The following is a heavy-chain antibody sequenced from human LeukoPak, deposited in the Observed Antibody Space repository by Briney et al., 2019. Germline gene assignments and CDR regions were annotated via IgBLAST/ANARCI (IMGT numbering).Heavy chain of an antibody. CDR1: GCTFTGYY. CDR2: INPNSGGT. CDR3: ARVWFGELHSIDYYYYGMDV. J-gene: IGHJ6*02. D-gene: IGHD3-10*01. V-gene: IGHV1-2*02. Sequence: ASVKVSCKASGCTFTGYYMHWVRQAPGQGLEWMGWINPNSGGTNYAQKFQGRVTMTRDTSISTAYMELSRLRSDDTAVYYCARVWFGELHSIDYYYYGMDVWGQGTTVTVSS.